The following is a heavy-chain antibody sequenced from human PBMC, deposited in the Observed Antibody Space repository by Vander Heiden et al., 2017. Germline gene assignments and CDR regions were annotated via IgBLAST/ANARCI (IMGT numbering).Heavy chain of an antibody. V-gene: IGHV4-34*01. CDR1: GGSFSGYS. CDR3: ARGKKQYYYGSGSYWDY. J-gene: IGHJ4*02. Sequence: QWGAGLLTPSETLSLPCAVHGGSFSGYSWRWLRQPPGKGLEWIGEINHSGSTNYNPSLKSRGTIAVDTAKTQFSLKLSSVTAADTAVYYCARGKKQYYYGSGSYWDYWGQGTLVTVSS. D-gene: IGHD3-10*01. CDR2: INHSGST.